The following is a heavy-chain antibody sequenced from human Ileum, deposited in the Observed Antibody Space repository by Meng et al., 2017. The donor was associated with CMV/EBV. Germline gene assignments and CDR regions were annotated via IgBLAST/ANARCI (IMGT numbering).Heavy chain of an antibody. CDR2: ISGYGDSR. V-gene: IGHV3-23*01. CDR1: GFTFGSYA. D-gene: IGHD5/OR15-5a*01. Sequence: GGSLRLSCAASGFTFGSYAMTWVRQAPGQGLEWVSSISGYGDSRYYAGSVKGRFTISRDNSMKILSLQMHNLRAEDTAVYYCARDIFLVSPILPGGTYDYWGQGTLVTVSS. J-gene: IGHJ4*02. CDR3: ARDIFLVSPILPGGTYDY.